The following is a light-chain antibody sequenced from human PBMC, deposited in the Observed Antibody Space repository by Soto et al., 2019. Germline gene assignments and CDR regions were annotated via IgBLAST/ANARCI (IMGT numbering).Light chain of an antibody. V-gene: IGKV1-5*01. CDR2: DAS. CDR3: QQYNSYWT. J-gene: IGKJ1*01. CDR1: QSISSW. Sequence: DIQMTQSPSSLSASVGDRVTITCRASQSISSWLAWYQQKPGKAPKLLIFDASSLESLVPSRFSGRGSGTEFTLTISSLQPDDFATYYCQQYNSYWTLGQGTKVDIK.